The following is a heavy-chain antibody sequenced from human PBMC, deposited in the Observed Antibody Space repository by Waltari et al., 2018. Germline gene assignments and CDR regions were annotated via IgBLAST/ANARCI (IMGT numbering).Heavy chain of an antibody. CDR3: RSGHPRDP. J-gene: IGHJ5*02. V-gene: IGHV4-39*01. Sequence: QLQLQESGPGLVKPSEPLSLTCTVSGGSISSSSYYWGWIRQPPGMGLEWIGSIYYSGSTDYNPSLKSRVTISVDTSKNQFSLKLSSVTAADTAVYYCRSGHPRDPWGQGTLVTVSA. CDR1: GGSISSSSYY. CDR2: IYYSGST.